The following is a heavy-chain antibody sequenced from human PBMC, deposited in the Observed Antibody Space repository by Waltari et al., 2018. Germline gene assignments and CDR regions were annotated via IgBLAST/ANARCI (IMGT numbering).Heavy chain of an antibody. CDR1: GGPYSRFG. Sequence: QVHLVQSGAEVKKPGSSVKVSCKASGGPYSRFGLSWVRLAPGQGPEGVGVAGGNGVGVEGGVGAEWGERSEGRRFGGMGPVTADESTRTVYMELSSLGSEDTAVYYCVRDTSTMTQQPNGMDGWGQGTTVTVAS. CDR2: VGAEWGER. CDR3: VRDTSTMTQQPNGMDG. D-gene: IGHD1-1*01. V-gene: IGHV1-69*01. J-gene: IGHJ6*02.